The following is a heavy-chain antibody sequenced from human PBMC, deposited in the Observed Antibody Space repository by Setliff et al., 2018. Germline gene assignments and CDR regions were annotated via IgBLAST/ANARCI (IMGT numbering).Heavy chain of an antibody. J-gene: IGHJ4*02. V-gene: IGHV1-18*01. CDR3: SRLVRYCTTTSCQRLSGGEY. D-gene: IGHD2-2*01. CDR2: ISIYTGNA. Sequence: ASVKVSCKASGYTFSDYGITWVRQAPGQGLEWMGWISIYTGNAYYAHKLQGRVTMTTDTSTDTAYLELGSLRSDDTAVYYCSRLVRYCTTTSCQRLSGGEYWGQGTLVTVS. CDR1: GYTFSDYG.